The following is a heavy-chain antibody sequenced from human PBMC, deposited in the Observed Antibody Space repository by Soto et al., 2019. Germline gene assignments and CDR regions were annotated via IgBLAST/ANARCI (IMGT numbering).Heavy chain of an antibody. Sequence: GESLKISCKGSGYSFTSYWIGWVRQMPGKGLEWMGIIYPGDSDTRYSPSFQGQVTISADKSISTAYLQWSSLKASDTAMYYCARLPRHPTTVTTNFDYWGQGTLVTVSS. CDR2: IYPGDSDT. CDR3: ARLPRHPTTVTTNFDY. J-gene: IGHJ4*02. V-gene: IGHV5-51*01. CDR1: GYSFTSYW. D-gene: IGHD4-17*01.